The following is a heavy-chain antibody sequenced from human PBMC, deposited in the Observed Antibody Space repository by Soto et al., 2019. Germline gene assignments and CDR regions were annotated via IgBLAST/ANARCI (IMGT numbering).Heavy chain of an antibody. D-gene: IGHD1-1*01. CDR1: GGTFSSYT. CDR2: IIPILGIA. J-gene: IGHJ3*02. CDR3: ARGTTGTAGRAYDI. Sequence: QVQLVQSGAEVKKPGSSVKVSCKASGGTFSSYTISWVRQAPGQGLEWMGRIIPILGIANYAQKFQGRVTITADKSTSTAYMELSSLRSEDTAVYYCARGTTGTAGRAYDIWGQGTMVTVSS. V-gene: IGHV1-69*02.